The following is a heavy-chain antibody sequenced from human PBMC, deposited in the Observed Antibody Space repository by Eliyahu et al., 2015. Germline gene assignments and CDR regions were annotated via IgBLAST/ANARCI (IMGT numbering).Heavy chain of an antibody. CDR3: ATAAASYTSDYHFDY. D-gene: IGHD6-19*01. Sequence: QVQLVQSGAEVKKPGASVKVSCKASGYTFTGYYIHWVRQAPGQGPEWMGWINPNSGDTNYAQKFQGRVTVTRDTSISTVYMDLNILRTDDTAVYYCATAAASYTSDYHFDYWGQGTLVTVSS. V-gene: IGHV1-2*02. CDR2: INPNSGDT. J-gene: IGHJ4*02. CDR1: GYTFTGYY.